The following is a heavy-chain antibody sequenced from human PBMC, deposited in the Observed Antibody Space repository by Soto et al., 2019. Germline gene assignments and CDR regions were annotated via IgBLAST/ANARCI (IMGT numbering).Heavy chain of an antibody. Sequence: GESLKISCNGSGYSFTNYWIGWVRQMPGKGLEWMGIIYPGDSDTKYSPSFQGQVTISADKSMSTTYLQWSSLKASDTAIYYCASRSGWFFDHWGQRTLVTVSS. V-gene: IGHV5-51*01. CDR1: GYSFTNYW. D-gene: IGHD6-19*01. J-gene: IGHJ4*02. CDR3: ASRSGWFFDH. CDR2: IYPGDSDT.